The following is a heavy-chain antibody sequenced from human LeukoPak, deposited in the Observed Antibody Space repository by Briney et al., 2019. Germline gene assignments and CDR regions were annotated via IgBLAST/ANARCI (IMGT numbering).Heavy chain of an antibody. Sequence: PGGSLRLSCAASGFTFCSYAMHWVRQAPGKGLEWVAVISYDGSNKYYADSVKGRFTISRDNSKNTLYLQMNSLRAEDTAVYYCARGSQLAGLDYWGQGTLVTVSS. CDR2: ISYDGSNK. D-gene: IGHD6-6*01. V-gene: IGHV3-30-3*01. CDR1: GFTFCSYA. J-gene: IGHJ4*02. CDR3: ARGSQLAGLDY.